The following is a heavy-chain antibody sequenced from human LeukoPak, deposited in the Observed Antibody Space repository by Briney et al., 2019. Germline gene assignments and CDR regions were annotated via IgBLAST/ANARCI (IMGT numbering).Heavy chain of an antibody. CDR3: ARGRSGYSYGYPFDY. Sequence: GASVKVSCKASGYTFTSYGISWVRQAPGQGLEWMGWISAYNGNTNYAQKLQGRVTMTTDTSTSTAYLELRSLRSDDTAVYYCARGRSGYSYGYPFDYWGQGTLVTVSS. CDR2: ISAYNGNT. V-gene: IGHV1-18*01. J-gene: IGHJ4*02. CDR1: GYTFTSYG. D-gene: IGHD5-18*01.